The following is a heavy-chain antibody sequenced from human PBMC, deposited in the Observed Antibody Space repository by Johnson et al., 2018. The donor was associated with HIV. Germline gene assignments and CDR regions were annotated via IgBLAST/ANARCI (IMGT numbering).Heavy chain of an antibody. J-gene: IGHJ3*02. CDR1: GFTFSSYA. V-gene: IGHV3-30*02. Sequence: QVQLVESGGGVVQPGRSLRLSCAASGFTFSSYAMHWVRQAPGKGLEWVAFIQNDGTNKHYADFVKGRFTISRDNSKNTLYLQMNSLRAEDTAVYYCAKDRRASDHRGAFDIWGQGTMVTVSS. CDR3: AKDRRASDHRGAFDI. CDR2: IQNDGTNK.